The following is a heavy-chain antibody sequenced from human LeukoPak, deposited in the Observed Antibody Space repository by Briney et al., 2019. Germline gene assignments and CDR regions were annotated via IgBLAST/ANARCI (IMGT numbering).Heavy chain of an antibody. CDR3: ARGAVQWLYFDY. CDR2: IYYSGST. D-gene: IGHD6-19*01. V-gene: IGHV4-59*01. CDR1: GGSISSYY. Sequence: PSETLSLTCTVSGGSISSYYWSWIRQPPGKGLEWIGYIYYSGSTNYNPSLKSRVTISVDTSKNRFSLKLSSVTAADTAVYYCARGAVQWLYFDYWGQGTLVTVSS. J-gene: IGHJ4*02.